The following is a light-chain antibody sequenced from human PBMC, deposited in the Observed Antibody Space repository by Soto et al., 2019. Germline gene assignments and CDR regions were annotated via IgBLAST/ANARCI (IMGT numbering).Light chain of an antibody. CDR3: QSYDNSLSGSL. V-gene: IGLV1-40*01. CDR2: INT. CDR1: SSNIGADYD. J-gene: IGLJ1*01. Sequence: QSVLTQPPSVSGAPGQRVTISCTWSSSNIGADYDVHWYQQLPGTAPKLLIYINTNRPSGVPDRFSGSKSGTSASLAITGLQAEDEADYYCQSYDNSLSGSLFGTGTKVTVL.